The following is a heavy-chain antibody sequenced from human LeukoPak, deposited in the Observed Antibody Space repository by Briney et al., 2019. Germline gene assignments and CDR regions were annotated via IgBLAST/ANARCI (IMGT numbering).Heavy chain of an antibody. Sequence: PSETLSLTCTVSGGSISSSSYYWGWIRQPPGKGLEWIGSIYYSGSTYYNPSLKSRVTISVDTSKNQFSLKLSSVTAADTAMYYCAKSGGYGLIDYWGQGTRVTVSS. V-gene: IGHV4-39*01. J-gene: IGHJ4*02. CDR2: IYYSGST. CDR1: GGSISSSSYY. D-gene: IGHD1-26*01. CDR3: AKSGGYGLIDY.